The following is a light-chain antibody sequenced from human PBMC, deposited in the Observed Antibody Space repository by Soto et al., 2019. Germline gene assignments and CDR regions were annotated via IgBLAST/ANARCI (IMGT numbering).Light chain of an antibody. CDR1: SSDVGDYNY. V-gene: IGLV2-14*01. CDR2: VVT. CDR3: RSYTRRTTV. Sequence: QSALTQPASVSGSPGQSISISCTGTSSDVGDYNYVSWYQQHPGKAPKLMIYVVTTRPSGVPNRFSGSKSGNTASLTISGVQAVYEAEYYFRSYTRRTTVFGGGTELTVL. J-gene: IGLJ3*02.